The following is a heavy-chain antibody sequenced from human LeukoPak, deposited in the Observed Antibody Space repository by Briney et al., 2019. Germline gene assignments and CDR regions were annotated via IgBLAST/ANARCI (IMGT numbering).Heavy chain of an antibody. Sequence: PSETLSFTCTVSGGSISNGGYYWSWIRQHPGKGLEWIGYIYYSGSTYYNPSLKSRVTISVDTSKNQFSLKLSSVTAADTAVYYCARAPPTDYGDPGWFDPWGQGTLVTVSS. V-gene: IGHV4-31*03. CDR1: GGSISNGGYY. CDR2: IYYSGST. J-gene: IGHJ5*02. D-gene: IGHD4-17*01. CDR3: ARAPPTDYGDPGWFDP.